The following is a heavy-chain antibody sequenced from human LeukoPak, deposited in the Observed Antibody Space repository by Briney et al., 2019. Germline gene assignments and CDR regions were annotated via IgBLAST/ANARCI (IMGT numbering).Heavy chain of an antibody. CDR1: GFSFSSYE. J-gene: IGHJ4*02. V-gene: IGHV3-48*03. Sequence: GGSLLRSSAASGFSFSSYEMNWVRQAPGRGLVWVSYIISSGSTIYYSDSVKGRFTIYRDNAKNSLYLQMNSLRAEDTAVYYCARGSWVRGGGRYWGQGTLVTVSS. D-gene: IGHD3-10*01. CDR2: IISSGSTI. CDR3: ARGSWVRGGGRY.